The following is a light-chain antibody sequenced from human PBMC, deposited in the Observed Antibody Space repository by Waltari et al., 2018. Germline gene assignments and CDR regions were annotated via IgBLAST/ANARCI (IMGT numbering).Light chain of an antibody. J-gene: IGKJ1*01. Sequence: ENVLTQSPGTLSLSPGERATLSCRASQSVSSSYLAWHQQKRGQAPRPLIYGASTRATGIPDRFSGSGSGTDCALTISRLEPEDFAVNYGQQYGSSPRTFGQGTKVEIK. CDR3: QQYGSSPRT. CDR1: QSVSSSY. V-gene: IGKV3-20*01. CDR2: GAS.